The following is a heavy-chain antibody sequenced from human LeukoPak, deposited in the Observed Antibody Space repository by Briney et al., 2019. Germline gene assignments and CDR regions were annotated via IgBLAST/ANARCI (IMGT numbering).Heavy chain of an antibody. D-gene: IGHD6-6*01. CDR3: ARDLWYSSSSPNWLDP. J-gene: IGHJ5*02. CDR2: ISSSSSYI. Sequence: GGSLRLSCAASGFTFSSYSMNWVRQAPGKGLEWVSSISSSSSYIYYADSVKGRFTISRDNAKNSLYLQMNSLRAEDTAVYYCARDLWYSSSSPNWLDPWGQGTLVTVSS. CDR1: GFTFSSYS. V-gene: IGHV3-21*01.